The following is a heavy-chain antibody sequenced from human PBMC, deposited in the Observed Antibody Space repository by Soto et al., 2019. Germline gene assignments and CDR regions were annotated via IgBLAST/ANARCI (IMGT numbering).Heavy chain of an antibody. V-gene: IGHV4-39*01. Sequence: QLQLQESGPGLVKPSETLSLTCNVSGGAISGRSNYWGWVRQPPGKGLEYIGSIYSGGSTYYNPSLKSRVTLSVDTSQNQFFLRLTSVTAADTAVYYCARRHSATWLFDYWGLGTQVTVSS. D-gene: IGHD2-15*01. J-gene: IGHJ4*02. CDR2: IYSGGST. CDR3: ARRHSATWLFDY. CDR1: GGAISGRSNY.